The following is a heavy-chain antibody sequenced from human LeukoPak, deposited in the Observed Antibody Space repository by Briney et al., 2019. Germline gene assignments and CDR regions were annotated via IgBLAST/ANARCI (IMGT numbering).Heavy chain of an antibody. CDR3: AKDGLGGLDY. Sequence: PGRSLRLSCAASGFTFSSYAMHWVRQAPGKGLEWVAVISYDGSNKYYADSVKGRFTISRDNSKNTLYLQMNSLRAEDTAVYYCAKDGLGGLDYWGQGTLVTVSS. J-gene: IGHJ4*02. D-gene: IGHD3/OR15-3a*01. CDR1: GFTFSSYA. CDR2: ISYDGSNK. V-gene: IGHV3-30*04.